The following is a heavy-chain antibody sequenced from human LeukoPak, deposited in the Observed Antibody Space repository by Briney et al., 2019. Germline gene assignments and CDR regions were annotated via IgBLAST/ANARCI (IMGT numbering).Heavy chain of an antibody. D-gene: IGHD6-19*01. CDR1: GFTFSSYA. J-gene: IGHJ4*02. CDR2: ISGSGGST. Sequence: GGSLSLSCAASGFTFSSYAMSWVRQAPGKGLEWVSAISGSGGSTYYADSVKGRFTISRENSKNTLYLQMNSLRADDTAVYYCAKVGSGWSSDYWGQGTLVTVSS. V-gene: IGHV3-23*01. CDR3: AKVGSGWSSDY.